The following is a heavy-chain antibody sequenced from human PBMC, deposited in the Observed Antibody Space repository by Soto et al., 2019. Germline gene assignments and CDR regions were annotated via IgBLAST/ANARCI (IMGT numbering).Heavy chain of an antibody. J-gene: IGHJ4*02. V-gene: IGHV3-7*03. CDR2: IKPEGSEK. CDR1: GFTFSNYW. D-gene: IGHD4-4*01. Sequence: PGGSLRLSCVASGFTFSNYWMSWVRQAPGKGLEWVANIKPEGSEKYYVDSVKGRFTFSRDNAENSVYLQMNSLTAEDTAVYYCVRGFDYSFDYWGPGTLVTSPQ. CDR3: VRGFDYSFDY.